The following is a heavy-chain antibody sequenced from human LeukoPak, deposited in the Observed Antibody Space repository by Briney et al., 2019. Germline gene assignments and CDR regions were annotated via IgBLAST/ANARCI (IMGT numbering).Heavy chain of an antibody. Sequence: GGSLRLSCAASGFTFSNYAMNWVRQAPGKGLEWVSAIGTNGDTTYYADSMKGRFTISRDNSKNTLYLQMNSLRAEDTAVYYCAKDENYYGPWGQGTLVTVSS. J-gene: IGHJ5*02. CDR3: AKDENYYGP. CDR2: IGTNGDTT. CDR1: GFTFSNYA. V-gene: IGHV3-23*01. D-gene: IGHD3-10*01.